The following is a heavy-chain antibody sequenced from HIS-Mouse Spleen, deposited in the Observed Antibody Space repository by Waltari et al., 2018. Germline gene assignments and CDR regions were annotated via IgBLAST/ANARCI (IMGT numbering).Heavy chain of an antibody. Sequence: QVQLQQWGAGLLKPSETLSLTCAVYGGSFSGYYWSWIRQPPGKGLEWTGEINQSGSTNYNPSLKGRVTISVDTSKNQFALKLSSVTAADTAVYYCARGRIRTSIVVVVAATQGGGDWFDPWGQGTLVTVSS. CDR2: INQSGST. V-gene: IGHV4-34*01. J-gene: IGHJ5*02. CDR3: ARGRIRTSIVVVVAATQGGGDWFDP. D-gene: IGHD2-15*01. CDR1: GGSFSGYY.